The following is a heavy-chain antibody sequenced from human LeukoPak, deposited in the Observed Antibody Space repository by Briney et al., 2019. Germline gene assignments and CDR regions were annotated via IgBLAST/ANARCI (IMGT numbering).Heavy chain of an antibody. CDR3: ARVTDPRYNWFDP. CDR1: GGSISSYY. J-gene: IGHJ5*02. V-gene: IGHV4-4*07. CDR2: IHTSGST. Sequence: SETLSLTCTVSGGSISSYYWTWIRQPAGKGPEWIGRIHTSGSTNYNPSLKSRVNMSVDTSKNQFPLKLNSVTAADPAVYYCARVTDPRYNWFDPWGQGTLVTVSS. D-gene: IGHD2-21*02.